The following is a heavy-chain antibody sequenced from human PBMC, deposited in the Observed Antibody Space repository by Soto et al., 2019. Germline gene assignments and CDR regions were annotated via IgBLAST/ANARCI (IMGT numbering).Heavy chain of an antibody. CDR1: GGTFSSYA. CDR2: IIPIFGTA. Sequence: SVKVSCKASGGTFSSYAISWVRQAPGQGLEWMGGIIPIFGTANYAQKFQGRVTITADESTSTAYMELSSLRSEDTAVYYCATSTGVDTAIDYYYGMDVWGQGTTVTVSS. V-gene: IGHV1-69*13. D-gene: IGHD5-18*01. CDR3: ATSTGVDTAIDYYYGMDV. J-gene: IGHJ6*02.